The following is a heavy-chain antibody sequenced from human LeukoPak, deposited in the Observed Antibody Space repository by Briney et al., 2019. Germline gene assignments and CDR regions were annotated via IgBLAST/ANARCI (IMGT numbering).Heavy chain of an antibody. V-gene: IGHV1-18*01. D-gene: IGHD3-10*01. CDR2: ISAYNGNT. J-gene: IGHJ6*02. Sequence: ASVKVSCKASGYTFTSYGISWVRQAPGQGLEWMGWISAYNGNTNYAQKFQGRVTMTRDTSISTAYMELSRLRSDDTAVYYCARGKWFGELSYYYYYGMDVWGQGTTVTVSS. CDR3: ARGKWFGELSYYYYYGMDV. CDR1: GYTFTSYG.